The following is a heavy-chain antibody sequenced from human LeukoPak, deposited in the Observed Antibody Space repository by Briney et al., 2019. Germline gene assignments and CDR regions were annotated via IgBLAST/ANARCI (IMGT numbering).Heavy chain of an antibody. CDR1: GFTFSSYW. CDR3: ARDYYGSSGYYLDYYYYYMDV. V-gene: IGHV3-7*01. Sequence: PGGSLRLSCAASGFTFSSYWMSWVRQAPGKGLEWVANIKQDGSEKYYVDSVKGRFTISRDNAKNSLYLQMNSLRAEDTAVYYCARDYYGSSGYYLDYYYYYMDVWGKGTTVTVSS. J-gene: IGHJ6*03. CDR2: IKQDGSEK. D-gene: IGHD3-22*01.